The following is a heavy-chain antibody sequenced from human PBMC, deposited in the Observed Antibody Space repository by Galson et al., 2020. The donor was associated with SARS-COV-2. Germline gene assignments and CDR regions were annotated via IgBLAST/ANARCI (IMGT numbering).Heavy chain of an antibody. J-gene: IGHJ6*02. CDR1: GYTFTSYY. V-gene: IGHV1-46*01. CDR3: ARDPPAVDGQWELLALGGLEHYYGMDV. CDR2: INPSGGST. Sequence: ASVTVSCQASGYTFTSYYMHWVRQAPGQGLEWMGIINPSGGSTSYAQKFQGRVTLTRDTSTSTVYMELSSLRSEDTAVYYCARDPPAVDGQWELLALGGLEHYYGMDVWGQGTTVTVSS. D-gene: IGHD1-26*01.